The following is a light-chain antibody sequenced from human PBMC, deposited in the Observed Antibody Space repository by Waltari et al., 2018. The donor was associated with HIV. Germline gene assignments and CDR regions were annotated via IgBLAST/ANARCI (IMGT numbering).Light chain of an antibody. CDR2: WAS. J-gene: IGKJ4*01. Sequence: DIVRTQSPDSLAVSLRERATIHGKSSQSVLYSSNNKNYLAWYQQNPGQPPRLLIYWASTRESGVPDRFSGSGSGTDFTLTISSLQAEDVAVYYCQQYYSIPPLTFGGGTKVEIK. CDR1: QSVLYSSNNKNY. V-gene: IGKV4-1*01. CDR3: QQYYSIPPLT.